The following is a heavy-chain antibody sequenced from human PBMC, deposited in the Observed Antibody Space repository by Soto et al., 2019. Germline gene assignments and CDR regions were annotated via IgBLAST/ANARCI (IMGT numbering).Heavy chain of an antibody. J-gene: IGHJ4*02. CDR3: ARDPYYYDSSGYYYPLSY. Sequence: QVQLVQSGAEVKKPGSSVKVSCKASGGTFSSDAISWVRQAPGQGLEWMGGIIPIFGTANYAQKFQGRVTITADESTSTADMELSSLRSGDTAVYYCARDPYYYDSSGYYYPLSYWGQGTLVTVSS. D-gene: IGHD3-22*01. CDR2: IIPIFGTA. V-gene: IGHV1-69*01. CDR1: GGTFSSDA.